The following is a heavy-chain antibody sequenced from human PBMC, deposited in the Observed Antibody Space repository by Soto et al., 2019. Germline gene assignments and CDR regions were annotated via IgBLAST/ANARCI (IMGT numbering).Heavy chain of an antibody. J-gene: IGHJ6*02. V-gene: IGHV3-30*18. CDR1: GFTFSSYG. CDR3: AKDGWGYSGYVQSDYYYYYGMDV. Sequence: GSLRLSCAASGFTFSSYGMHWVRQAPGKGLEWVAVISYDGSNKYYADSVKGRFTISRDNSKNTLYLQMNSLRAEDTAVYYCAKDGWGYSGYVQSDYYYYYGMDVWGQGTTVTVSS. D-gene: IGHD5-12*01. CDR2: ISYDGSNK.